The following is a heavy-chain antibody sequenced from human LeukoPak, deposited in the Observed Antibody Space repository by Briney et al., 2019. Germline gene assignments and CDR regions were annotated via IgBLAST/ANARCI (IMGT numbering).Heavy chain of an antibody. V-gene: IGHV4-4*02. CDR3: TRGDYYDGGGRNWFDP. CDR2: IFHSGST. J-gene: IGHJ5*02. CDR1: GGSISSNNW. D-gene: IGHD3-16*01. Sequence: PSETLSLTCAVSGGSISSNNWWTWVRQPPGKGLEWIGEIFHSGSTNYNPSLKTRLTMSVDTSKNQFSLNLISVTAADTAMYYCTRGDYYDGGGRNWFDPWGQGTLVTVSS.